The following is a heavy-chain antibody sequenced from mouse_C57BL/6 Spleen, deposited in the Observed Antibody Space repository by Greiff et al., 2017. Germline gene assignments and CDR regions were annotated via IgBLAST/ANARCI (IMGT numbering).Heavy chain of an antibody. CDR2: INPGSGGT. Sequence: QVQLQQSGAELVRPGTSVKVSCKASGYAFTNYLIEWVKQRPGQGLGWIGVINPGSGGTNYNETFKGKATLNADKSSSTAYMQLSSLTSEDSAVYFCTRRYSSVLAWFAYWGQGTLVTVSA. D-gene: IGHD3-2*02. V-gene: IGHV1-54*01. CDR3: TRRYSSVLAWFAY. CDR1: GYAFTNYL. J-gene: IGHJ3*01.